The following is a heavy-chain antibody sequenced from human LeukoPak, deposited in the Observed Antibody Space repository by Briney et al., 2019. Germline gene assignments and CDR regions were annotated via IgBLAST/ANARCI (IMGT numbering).Heavy chain of an antibody. J-gene: IGHJ3*02. Sequence: SETLCLTCTVSGGSISSSSYYWGWIRQPPGKGLEWIGSIYYSGSTYYNPSLKSRVTISVDTSKNQFSLKLSSVTAADTAVYYCARQEKELTSGFDDDAFDIWGQGTMVTVSS. CDR1: GGSISSSSYY. D-gene: IGHD1-26*01. V-gene: IGHV4-39*01. CDR2: IYYSGST. CDR3: ARQEKELTSGFDDDAFDI.